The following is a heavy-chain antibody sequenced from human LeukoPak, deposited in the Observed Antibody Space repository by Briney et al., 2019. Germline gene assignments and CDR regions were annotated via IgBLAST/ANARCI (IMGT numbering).Heavy chain of an antibody. J-gene: IGHJ4*02. CDR1: KFTFSSYG. CDR3: ARVGSYYDSSGYYPH. CDR2: IWYDGSNK. D-gene: IGHD3-22*01. V-gene: IGHV3-33*08. Sequence: GGSLRLSCKASKFTFSSYGMHWVRQAPGKGLEWVAVIWYDGSNKYYADSVKGRFTISRDNSKNTLYLQMNSLRAEDTAVYYCARVGSYYDSSGYYPHWGQGTLVTVSS.